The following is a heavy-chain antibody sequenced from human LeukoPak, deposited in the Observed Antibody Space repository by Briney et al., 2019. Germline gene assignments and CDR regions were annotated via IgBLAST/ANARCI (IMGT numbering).Heavy chain of an antibody. V-gene: IGHV3-48*01. CDR3: ARDHHRRLYDSQARDTFDI. CDR2: ISSSSSPI. D-gene: IGHD3-22*01. CDR1: GFTFSSYS. J-gene: IGHJ3*02. Sequence: GGSLRLSCAASGFTFSSYSMDWVRQAPGKGLEWVSYISSSSSPIYYADSVKGRFAISRDNAKNSLYLQMNSLRAEDTAVYYCARDHHRRLYDSQARDTFDIWGQGTMVTVSS.